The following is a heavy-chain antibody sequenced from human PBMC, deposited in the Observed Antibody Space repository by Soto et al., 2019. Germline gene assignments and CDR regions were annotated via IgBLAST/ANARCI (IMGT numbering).Heavy chain of an antibody. CDR1: GYTFMSYG. CDR2: ITVNSGNT. V-gene: IGHV1-18*01. D-gene: IGHD6-19*01. CDR3: ARGLGGGWYHFDF. J-gene: IGHJ4*02. Sequence: QVQLVQSGLEVKNPGASVKVSCKASGYTFMSYGIGWVRQAPGQGLEWMGWITVNSGNTNYPQKFQGRVTMTTDTPTSTAYMELRSLTSDDTAVYYCARGLGGGWYHFDFWGQGTLVTVSS.